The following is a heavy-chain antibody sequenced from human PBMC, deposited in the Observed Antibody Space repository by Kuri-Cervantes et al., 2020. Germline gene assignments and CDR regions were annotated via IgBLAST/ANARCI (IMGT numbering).Heavy chain of an antibody. CDR3: ARGRGSPASSQPTFFDY. D-gene: IGHD1-1*01. CDR1: GGSISSYY. Sequence: SETLSLTCTVSGGSISSYYWSWIRQHPGKGLEWIGYIYYSGSTYYNPSLKSRVTISVDTSKNQFSLKLSSVTAADTAVYYCARGRGSPASSQPTFFDYWGQGTLVTVSS. CDR2: IYYSGST. V-gene: IGHV4-59*06. J-gene: IGHJ4*02.